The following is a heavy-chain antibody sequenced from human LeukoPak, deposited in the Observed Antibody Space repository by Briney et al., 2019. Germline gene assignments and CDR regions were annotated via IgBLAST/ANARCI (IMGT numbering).Heavy chain of an antibody. Sequence: GGSLRLSCAASGFTFSDYYMNWIRQAPGKGLEWISYISSSGSTIYYADSVKGRFTISRDNAKNSLYLQMNSLRAEDTAVYYCARRSSEWVKFDPWGQGTLVTVSS. CDR1: GFTFSDYY. D-gene: IGHD2-21*01. CDR3: ARRSSEWVKFDP. V-gene: IGHV3-11*01. J-gene: IGHJ5*02. CDR2: ISSSGSTI.